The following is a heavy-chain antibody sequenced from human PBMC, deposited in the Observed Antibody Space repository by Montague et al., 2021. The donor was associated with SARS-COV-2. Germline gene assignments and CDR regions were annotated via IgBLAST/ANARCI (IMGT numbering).Heavy chain of an antibody. CDR1: GASTNSNSYY. Sequence: SETLSLTCAVSGASTNSNSYYWGWIRQPPGKGLDWIGSFYYTGYTCYTPSLKSRVTISGDTSKNQFSLKLTSVTAADTAVYCCARIVGDCSSDSCYAVRWGQGTVVTVSS. V-gene: IGHV4-39*01. D-gene: IGHD2-2*01. J-gene: IGHJ4*02. CDR3: ARIVGDCSSDSCYAVR. CDR2: FYYTGYT.